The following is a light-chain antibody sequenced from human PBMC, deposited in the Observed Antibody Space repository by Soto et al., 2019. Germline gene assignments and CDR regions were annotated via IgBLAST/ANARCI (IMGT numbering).Light chain of an antibody. V-gene: IGLV3-1*01. J-gene: IGLJ1*01. CDR2: QDS. Sequence: SYELTQPPSVSVSPGQTASITCSGDKLGDKYACWYQQKPGQSPVLVIYQDSKRPSGIPERFSGSNSGNTATLTISGTQAMDEADYHWQTWDSSTGGFVTGTMLTVL. CDR3: QTWDSSTGG. CDR1: KLGDKY.